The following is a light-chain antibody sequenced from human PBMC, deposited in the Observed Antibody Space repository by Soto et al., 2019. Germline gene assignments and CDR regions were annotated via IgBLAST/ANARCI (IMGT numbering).Light chain of an antibody. Sequence: QSVLTQSPSASASLGASVKLTCTLSSGHSNYAIAWHQQQPEKGPRYLMKVNSDGRHSKGDGIPDRFAGSSSGAERYLIISSLQYEDETDYYCQTWGSAIHVFGGGTKLTVL. CDR1: SGHSNYA. J-gene: IGLJ3*02. V-gene: IGLV4-69*01. CDR3: QTWGSAIHV. CDR2: VNSDGRH.